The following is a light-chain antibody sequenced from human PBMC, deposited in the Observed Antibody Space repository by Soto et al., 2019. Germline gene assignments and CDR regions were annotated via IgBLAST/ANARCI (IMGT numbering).Light chain of an antibody. CDR1: QSISSW. CDR2: DAS. CDR3: QQYNSYRT. J-gene: IGKJ1*01. Sequence: DLQMTQSPSTLSASVGDRVTITCRASQSISSWLAWYQQKPGKAPKLLIYDASSLESGVPSRFSGSGSGTEFTLTISSLQPDDFATYYCQQYNSYRTFGQGTKV. V-gene: IGKV1-5*01.